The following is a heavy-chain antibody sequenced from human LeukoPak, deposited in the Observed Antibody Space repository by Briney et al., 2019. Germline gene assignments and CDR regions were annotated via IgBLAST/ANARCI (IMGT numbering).Heavy chain of an antibody. CDR2: ISSSSSTI. Sequence: PGGSLRLSCAASGFTFSSYSMNWVRQAPGKGLEWVSYISSSSSTIYYADSVKGRFTISRDNAKNSLYLQMNSLRAEDTAVYYCAREGDCSSTSCYSYFDYWGQGTLVTVSS. J-gene: IGHJ4*02. V-gene: IGHV3-48*01. D-gene: IGHD2-2*02. CDR3: AREGDCSSTSCYSYFDY. CDR1: GFTFSSYS.